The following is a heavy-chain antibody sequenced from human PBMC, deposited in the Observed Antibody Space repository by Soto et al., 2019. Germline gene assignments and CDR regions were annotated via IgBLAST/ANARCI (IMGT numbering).Heavy chain of an antibody. J-gene: IGHJ4*02. Sequence: SETLSLTCTVSGGSINSGGYYWSWIRQHPGKCLEWIGYIYYSGSTYYNPSLKSRVTISLDTSKNQFSLKLSSVTAADTAVYYCARDCRNCGVKYWGQGTLDTVSS. CDR3: ARDCRNCGVKY. D-gene: IGHD1-20*01. CDR2: IYYSGST. V-gene: IGHV4-31*03. CDR1: GGSINSGGYY.